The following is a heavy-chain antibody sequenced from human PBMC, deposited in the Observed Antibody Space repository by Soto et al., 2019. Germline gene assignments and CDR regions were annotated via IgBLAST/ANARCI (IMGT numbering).Heavy chain of an antibody. CDR2: INPSGGST. D-gene: IGHD1-1*01. J-gene: IGHJ3*02. CDR3: ARDAIPSWNPNDAFDI. V-gene: IGHV1-46*03. Sequence: ASVKVSCKASGYTFTSYYMHWVRQAPGQGLEWMGIINPSGGSTSYAQKFQGRVTMTRDTSTSTVYMELSSLRSEDTAVYYCARDAIPSWNPNDAFDIWGQGTMVTVSS. CDR1: GYTFTSYY.